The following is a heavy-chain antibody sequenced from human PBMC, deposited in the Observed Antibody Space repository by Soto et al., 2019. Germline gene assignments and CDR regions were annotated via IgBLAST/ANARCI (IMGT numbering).Heavy chain of an antibody. V-gene: IGHV4-30-4*01. J-gene: IGHJ3*02. CDR3: ARTYYYDSSLQDFAFDI. CDR1: GGSISSGDYY. Sequence: QVQLQESGPGLVKPSQTLSLTCTVSGGSISSGDYYWSWIRQPPGKGLEWIGYIYYSGSTYYNPSPKSRVTISVDTSKNQFSLKLSSVTAADTAVYYCARTYYYDSSLQDFAFDIWGQGTMVTVSS. CDR2: IYYSGST. D-gene: IGHD3-22*01.